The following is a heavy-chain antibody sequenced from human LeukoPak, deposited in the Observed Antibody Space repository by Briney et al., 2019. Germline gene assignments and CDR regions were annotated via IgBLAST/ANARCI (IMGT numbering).Heavy chain of an antibody. CDR1: VYTFISYV. CDR3: ARGQANRSLWVGELLSNINPFDY. Sequence: GAAVKVSRKASVYTFISYVISWVRQAPGQGVEWMGRISACNGYSNYTQRLQGRVTMTTETSTSTAYMELRSLRSDDTAVYYCARGQANRSLWVGELLSNINPFDYWGQGTLVTVSS. CDR2: ISACNGYS. D-gene: IGHD3-10*01. V-gene: IGHV1-18*01. J-gene: IGHJ4*02.